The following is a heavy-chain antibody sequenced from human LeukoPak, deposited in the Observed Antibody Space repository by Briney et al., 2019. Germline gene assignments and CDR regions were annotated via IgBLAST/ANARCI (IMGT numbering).Heavy chain of an antibody. V-gene: IGHV3-23*01. CDR2: IYGGGITT. CDR3: AQDYGRDGEGTMFDY. CDR1: GFGFSSYA. J-gene: IGHJ4*02. Sequence: GGSLRLSCEASGFGFSSYAMNWVRQAPGKGLEWVSGIYGGGITTHYADSVKGRFTISRDNSKNTLYLEMNSLRAEDTAVYYCAQDYGRDGEGTMFDYWGQGILVTVSS. D-gene: IGHD3-10*01.